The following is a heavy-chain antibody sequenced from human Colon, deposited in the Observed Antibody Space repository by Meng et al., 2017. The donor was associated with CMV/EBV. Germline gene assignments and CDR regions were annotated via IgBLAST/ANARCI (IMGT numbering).Heavy chain of an antibody. CDR2: IITISGTT. J-gene: IGHJ4*02. CDR1: KGTFTSYP. Sequence: QLVQAGVEVKKPGSSVKVSCKASKGTFTSYPISWARQGPGKGFEWVGGIITISGTTDYAQKFQGRVTITADESTSTAYMKLSNLRSEDTAIYYCARVICGGDCYLDYWGRGTLVTVSS. CDR3: ARVICGGDCYLDY. D-gene: IGHD2-21*02. V-gene: IGHV1-69*01.